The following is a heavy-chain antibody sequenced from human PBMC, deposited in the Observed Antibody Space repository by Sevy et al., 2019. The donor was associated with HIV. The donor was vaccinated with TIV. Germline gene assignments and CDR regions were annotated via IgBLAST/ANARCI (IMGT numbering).Heavy chain of an antibody. CDR2: IIPIFGTA. Sequence: ASVKVSCKASGGTFSSYAISWVRQAPGQGLEWMGGIIPIFGTANYAQKFQGRVTITADKSTSIAYMELSSLRSEDTAVYYCARDDSREGFDYWGQGTLVTVSS. J-gene: IGHJ4*02. V-gene: IGHV1-69*06. CDR3: ARDDSREGFDY. CDR1: GGTFSSYA. D-gene: IGHD3-22*01.